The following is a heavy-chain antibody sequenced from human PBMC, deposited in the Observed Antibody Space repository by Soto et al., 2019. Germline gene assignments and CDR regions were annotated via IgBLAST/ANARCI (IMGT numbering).Heavy chain of an antibody. CDR1: GYSFTSYW. D-gene: IGHD6-19*01. CDR3: ARQGSSGWYRGGYYYYYGMDV. J-gene: IGHJ6*02. V-gene: IGHV5-10-1*01. CDR2: IDPSDSYT. Sequence: PGESLKISCQGSGYSFTSYWISWVRQMPGKGLEWMGRIDPSDSYTNYSPSFQGHVTISADKSISTAYLQWSSLKASDTAMYYCARQGSSGWYRGGYYYYYGMDVWGQGTTVTVSS.